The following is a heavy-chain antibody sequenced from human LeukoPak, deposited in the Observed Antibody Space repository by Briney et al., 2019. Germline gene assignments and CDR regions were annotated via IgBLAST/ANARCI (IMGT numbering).Heavy chain of an antibody. CDR1: GFTVSSNY. J-gene: IGHJ4*02. CDR2: IYSGGST. CDR3: ARGIGYSYGYGVVYFDY. Sequence: PGRSLRLSCAASGFTVSSNYMSWVRQAPGKGLEWVSVIYSGGSTYYADSVKGRFTISRDNSKNTLYLQMNSLRAEDTAVYYCARGIGYSYGYGVVYFDYWGQGTLVTVSS. D-gene: IGHD5-18*01. V-gene: IGHV3-53*01.